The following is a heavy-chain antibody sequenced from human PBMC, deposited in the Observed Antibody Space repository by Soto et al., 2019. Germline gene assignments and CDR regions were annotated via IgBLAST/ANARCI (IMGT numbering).Heavy chain of an antibody. CDR3: ARREIQGPIDY. Sequence: SETLSLTCAVSGYSISSSNWWGWIRQPPGKGLEWIGYIYYGGTTYYNPSLKSRVTMSVDTSKNQFSLKLTSVTAVDTALYYCARREIQGPIDYWGQGTLVTSPQ. D-gene: IGHD1-26*01. CDR1: GYSISSSNW. J-gene: IGHJ4*02. CDR2: IYYGGTT. V-gene: IGHV4-28*01.